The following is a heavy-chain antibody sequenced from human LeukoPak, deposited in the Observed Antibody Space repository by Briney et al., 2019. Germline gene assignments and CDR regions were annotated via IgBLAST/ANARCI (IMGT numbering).Heavy chain of an antibody. CDR3: ARDGDDSST. D-gene: IGHD3-22*01. V-gene: IGHV4-59*01. CDR2: IYYIGST. J-gene: IGHJ4*02. CDR1: GGSISSYY. Sequence: SETLSLTCTVSGGSISSYYWSWIRQPPGKGLEWIGYIYYIGSTNYNPSLKSRVTISVDTSKNQFSLKLSSVTAADTAVYYCARDGDDSSTWGQGTLVTVSS.